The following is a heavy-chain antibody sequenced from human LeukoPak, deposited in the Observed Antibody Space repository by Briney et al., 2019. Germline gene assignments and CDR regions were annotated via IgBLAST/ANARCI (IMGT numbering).Heavy chain of an antibody. CDR2: ISTYNGNT. V-gene: IGHV1-18*01. CDR1: GYTFTSYG. J-gene: IGHJ4*02. CDR3: ARDLGFSSGWYFDY. Sequence: ASVEVSCKASGYTFTSYGINWMRQAPGQGLEWMGWISTYNGNTNYAQKLQGRVTMTTDTSTSTAYMELRSLRSDDTAIYYCARDLGFSSGWYFDYWGQGTLVTVSS. D-gene: IGHD6-19*01.